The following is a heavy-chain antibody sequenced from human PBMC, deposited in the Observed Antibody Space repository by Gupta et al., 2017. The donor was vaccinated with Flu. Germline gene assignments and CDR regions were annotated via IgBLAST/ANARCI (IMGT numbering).Heavy chain of an antibody. CDR3: ARRGARMEVDGTVYGMDV. D-gene: IGHD6-19*01. CDR1: Y. Sequence: YWDWTRQATGKGLEWIGSISYSGSTYYNPYVKSRLNMSGDTAKNQFSLNLNSVSAADTAVYYGARRGARMEVDGTVYGMDVWGQGTTGTVSS. J-gene: IGHJ6*02. V-gene: IGHV4-39*01. CDR2: ISYSGST.